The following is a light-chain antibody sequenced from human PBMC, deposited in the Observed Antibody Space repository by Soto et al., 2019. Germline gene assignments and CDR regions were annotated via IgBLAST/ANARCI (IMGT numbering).Light chain of an antibody. CDR3: QQYASSPLT. J-gene: IGKJ4*01. V-gene: IGKV3-20*01. CDR1: QSVRSNY. Sequence: EIVLTQSPGTLSLSSGERATLSCRASQSVRSNYLAWYQQKPGQAPRLLIYGVSSRATGIPDRFGGSGSGTDFTLTISRLEPEDFAEYYCQQYASSPLTFGGGTKVEIK. CDR2: GVS.